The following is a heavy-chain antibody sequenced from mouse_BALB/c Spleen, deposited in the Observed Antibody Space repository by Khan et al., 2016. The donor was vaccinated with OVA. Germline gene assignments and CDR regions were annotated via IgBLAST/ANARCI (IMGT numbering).Heavy chain of an antibody. CDR3: VRSASYGDYVEAWFAY. CDR2: INPYNGGT. D-gene: IGHD2-13*01. Sequence: VQLKQSGPELVKPGASMKMSCKASGYSFTGYTMNWVKQSHVKNLEWIGLINPYNGGTAYNQKFRGKATLTVDKSSNTAYMELLSLTSEDSAVYYCVRSASYGDYVEAWFAYWGQGTLVTGSA. CDR1: GYSFTGYT. V-gene: IGHV1-37*01. J-gene: IGHJ3*01.